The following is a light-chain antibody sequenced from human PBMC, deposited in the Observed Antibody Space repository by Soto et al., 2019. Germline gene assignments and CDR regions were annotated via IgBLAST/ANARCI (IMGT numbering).Light chain of an antibody. CDR3: SSYGGTNSLKV. CDR2: EGS. Sequence: QSVLTQPASVSGSPGQSITISCTGTSSDVGSYNLVSWYQQHPGKAPKLMIYEGSKRPSGVSNRFSGSKSGNTASLTISGLQAEDEADYYCSSYGGTNSLKVFGGGTKLTVL. V-gene: IGLV2-14*02. J-gene: IGLJ2*01. CDR1: SSDVGSYNL.